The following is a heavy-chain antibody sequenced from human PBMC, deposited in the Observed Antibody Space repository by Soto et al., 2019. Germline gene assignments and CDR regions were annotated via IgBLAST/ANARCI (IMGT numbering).Heavy chain of an antibody. CDR1: GFTFSTFW. D-gene: IGHD3-10*01. J-gene: IGHJ4*02. CDR3: AKRGVDTFGLSY. Sequence: EVQLVESGGGLVQPGGSLRLSGAVSGFTFSTFWMHWVRQAPGEGLVWVSRINTDGSSTSYADSVKGRFTISRDNAKNTLYLQMNSLRVEDTAMYYCAKRGVDTFGLSYWGQGTLVTASS. V-gene: IGHV3-74*01. CDR2: INTDGSST.